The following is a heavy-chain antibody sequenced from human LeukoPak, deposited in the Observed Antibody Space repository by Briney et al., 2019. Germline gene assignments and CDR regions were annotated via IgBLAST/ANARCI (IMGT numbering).Heavy chain of an antibody. V-gene: IGHV1-18*01. D-gene: IGHD3-22*01. CDR3: VASGGYSDSSGYLDY. J-gene: IGHJ4*02. CDR2: ISAYNGNT. CDR1: GYTFTSYG. Sequence: ASVKVSCKASGYTFTSYGISWVRRAPGQGLEWMEWISAYNGNTNYAQKLQGRVTMTRDTSTSTVYMQLSSLRSEDTAVYYCVASGGYSDSSGYLDYWGQGTLVTVSS.